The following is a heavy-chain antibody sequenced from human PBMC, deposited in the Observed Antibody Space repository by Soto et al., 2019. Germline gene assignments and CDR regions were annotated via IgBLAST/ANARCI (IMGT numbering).Heavy chain of an antibody. CDR1: GLTFSSYS. J-gene: IGHJ4*02. V-gene: IGHV3-21*01. Sequence: GGSLRLSCAASGLTFSSYSMNWVRQAPGKGLEWVSSISSSSSYIYYADSVKGRFTISRDNAKNSLYLQMNSLRAEDTAVYYCARAKGWELLEPLHWGQGNLVTVSS. D-gene: IGHD1-26*01. CDR3: ARAKGWELLEPLH. CDR2: ISSSSSYI.